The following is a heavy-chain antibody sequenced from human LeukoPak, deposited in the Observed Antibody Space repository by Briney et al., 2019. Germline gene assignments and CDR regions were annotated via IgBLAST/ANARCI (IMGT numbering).Heavy chain of an antibody. CDR1: GGSSSGYS. D-gene: IGHD2-2*01. J-gene: IGHJ6*02. CDR3: ARGRTLGYCSSTSCYARMGYYYGMDV. CDR2: INPSGST. V-gene: IGHV4-34*01. Sequence: SQTLSLTCAVYGGSSSGYSWSWIRHPPGKGLEWIGEINPSGSTTYNTPPKRRVTISVDTSKSQFSLKLSSVTAADTAVYYCARGRTLGYCSSTSCYARMGYYYGMDVWGQGTTVTVSS.